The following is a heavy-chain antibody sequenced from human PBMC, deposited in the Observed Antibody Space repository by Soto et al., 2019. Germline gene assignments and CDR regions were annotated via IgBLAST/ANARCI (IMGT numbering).Heavy chain of an antibody. Sequence: SGGSLRLSCAASGLTFRSYALSWVRQAPGKGLEWVSAISGTGDGTDYADSVKGRFTVSRDNFKNTMYLQMSSLRVEDTAVYYCAGPGYSSQDFWGQGTLVTVSS. V-gene: IGHV3-23*01. D-gene: IGHD5-18*01. CDR3: AGPGYSSQDF. CDR2: ISGTGDGT. J-gene: IGHJ4*02. CDR1: GLTFRSYA.